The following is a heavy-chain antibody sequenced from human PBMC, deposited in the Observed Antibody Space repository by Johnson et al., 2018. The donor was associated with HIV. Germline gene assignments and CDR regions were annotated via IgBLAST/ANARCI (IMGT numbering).Heavy chain of an antibody. D-gene: IGHD6-13*01. CDR3: AREQELIGERAFDI. CDR1: GFTFDDYG. V-gene: IGHV3-20*04. CDR2: ISGSGGST. Sequence: VKLVESGGCVVRPGGSLRLSCAASGFTFDDYGMSWVRQAPGKGLEWVSAISGSGGSTYYADSVKGRFTISRDNAKNSLYLQMNSLRAEDTAVYYCAREQELIGERAFDIWGQGTMVTVSS. J-gene: IGHJ3*02.